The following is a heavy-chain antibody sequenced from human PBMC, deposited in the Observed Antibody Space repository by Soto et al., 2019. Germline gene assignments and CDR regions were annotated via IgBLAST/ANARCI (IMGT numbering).Heavy chain of an antibody. CDR3: ARVRTVVYGSWSTSPRFYSGMAA. CDR2: IIPVFAST. D-gene: IGHD3-10*01. CDR1: GGNFQTYA. Sequence: QVQLEQSGAEVKQPGSSVKVSCKASGGNFQTYAFTWVRQAPGQGLEWVGGIIPVFASTTSAQKFQGRVTITADQSTNPVYQELSSARAEETAFYYSARVRTVVYGSWSTSPRFYSGMAAWAQETAVTVSS. J-gene: IGHJ6*02. V-gene: IGHV1-69*12.